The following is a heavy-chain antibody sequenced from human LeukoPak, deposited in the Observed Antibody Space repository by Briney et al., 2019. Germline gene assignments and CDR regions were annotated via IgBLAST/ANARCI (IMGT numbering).Heavy chain of an antibody. CDR2: IYYSGST. V-gene: IGHV4-39*07. CDR1: GGSISSSSYY. CDR3: AREGGPFRPLDY. Sequence: PSETLSLTCTVSGGSISSSSYYWGWIRQPPGKGLEWIGSIYYSGSTYYNPSLGSRVTISIDKSENHVSLKLTSVTAADTAVYYCAREGGPFRPLDYSGQGTLVTVSS. J-gene: IGHJ4*02. D-gene: IGHD2/OR15-2a*01.